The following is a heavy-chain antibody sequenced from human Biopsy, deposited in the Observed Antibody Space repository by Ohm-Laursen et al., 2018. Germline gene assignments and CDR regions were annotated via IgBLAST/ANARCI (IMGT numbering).Heavy chain of an antibody. Sequence: GSLRLSCSASGVTLSGYSMNWVRQAPGKGLEWVSSISASSSYIYYADSVKGRFTISRDNAKNTLHLQMNSLRAEDTAVYYCARSRGSSGIATIYYYGMDVWGQGTTVTVSS. J-gene: IGHJ6*02. CDR2: ISASSSYI. V-gene: IGHV3-21*01. D-gene: IGHD3-10*01. CDR3: ARSRGSSGIATIYYYGMDV. CDR1: GVTLSGYS.